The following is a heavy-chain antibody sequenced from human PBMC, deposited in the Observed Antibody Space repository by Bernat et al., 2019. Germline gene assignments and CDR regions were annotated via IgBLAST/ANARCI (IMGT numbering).Heavy chain of an antibody. J-gene: IGHJ4*02. Sequence: EVQMVESGGGLVKPGGSLRLSCAASGFTFSSFSMNWVRQAPGKGLEWVSSSDSTSTYQYNPDSVKGRFTLARDNAKNSLYLQMNNLRAGDTAVYYCAEGAASLPYWGQGTLVTVSS. CDR2: SDSTSTYQ. V-gene: IGHV3-21*01. CDR3: AEGAASLPY. D-gene: IGHD6-6*01. CDR1: GFTFSSFS.